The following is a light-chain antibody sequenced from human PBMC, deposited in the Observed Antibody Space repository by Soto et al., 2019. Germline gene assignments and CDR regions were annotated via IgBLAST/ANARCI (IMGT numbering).Light chain of an antibody. V-gene: IGLV1-47*01. CDR2: RNN. J-gene: IGLJ2*01. CDR3: AAWDDSLSPHVV. CDR1: SSKIGSNY. Sequence: QSALTQPPSASGTPGQRVTISGSGSSSKIGSNYVYWYQQLPGTAPKLLIYRNNQRPSGVPDRFSGSKSGTSASLAISGLRSEDEADYYCAAWDDSLSPHVVFGGGTKVTVL.